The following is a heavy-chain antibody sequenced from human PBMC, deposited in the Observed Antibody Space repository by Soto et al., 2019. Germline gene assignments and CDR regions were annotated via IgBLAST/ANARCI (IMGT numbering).Heavy chain of an antibody. CDR2: IYSGGST. Sequence: EVQLVESGGGLVQPGGSLRLSCAASGFTVSSNYMSWVRQAPGKGLEWVSVIYSGGSTYYADFVKGRFTISRDNSKNTLYLQMNSLRAEDTAVYYCARDCVVPAAMSLDRYYYYGMDVWGQGTTVTVAS. D-gene: IGHD2-2*01. CDR3: ARDCVVPAAMSLDRYYYYGMDV. CDR1: GFTVSSNY. J-gene: IGHJ6*02. V-gene: IGHV3-66*01.